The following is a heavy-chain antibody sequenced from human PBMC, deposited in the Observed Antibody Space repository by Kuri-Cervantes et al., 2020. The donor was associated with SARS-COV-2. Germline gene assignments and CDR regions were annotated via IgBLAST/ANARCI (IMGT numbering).Heavy chain of an antibody. J-gene: IGHJ6*03. CDR2: INHSGST. CDR1: GGSFNDYN. Sequence: SQTLSLTCAVYGGSFNDYNWGWIRQRPGKGLEWIGEINHSGSTNCNPSLKSRVTISVDTSSKQFSLHLGSVTAADTAVYYCARAYGFLRYIYYMDVWGRGTTVTVSS. CDR3: ARAYGFLRYIYYMDV. D-gene: IGHD4-17*01. V-gene: IGHV4-34*01.